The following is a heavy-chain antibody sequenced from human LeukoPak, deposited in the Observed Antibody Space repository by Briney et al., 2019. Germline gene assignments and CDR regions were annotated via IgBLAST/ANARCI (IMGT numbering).Heavy chain of an antibody. CDR2: ISSSSSYI. Sequence: GGSLRLSCAASGLTFSSYSMNWVRQAPGKGLEWVSSISSSSSYIYYADSVKGRFTVSRDNAKNSLYLQMNSLRAEDTAVYYCARVVDTHFDYWGQGTLVTVSS. CDR1: GLTFSSYS. CDR3: ARVVDTHFDY. V-gene: IGHV3-21*01. D-gene: IGHD5-18*01. J-gene: IGHJ4*02.